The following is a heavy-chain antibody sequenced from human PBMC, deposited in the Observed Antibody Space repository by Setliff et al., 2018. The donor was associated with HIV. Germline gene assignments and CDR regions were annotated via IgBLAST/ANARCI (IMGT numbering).Heavy chain of an antibody. Sequence: GGSLRLSCAASGFTVSDNYMSWVRQAPGRGLEWVSSISIGSGGDIDYADSVQGRFTISRDNSKNSLYLQMNSLRVEDTAVYYCARDYLYYNLYNGSPVYGMDVWGQGTTVTVSS. J-gene: IGHJ6*02. CDR2: ISIGSGGDI. CDR3: ARDYLYYNLYNGSPVYGMDV. D-gene: IGHD3-3*01. V-gene: IGHV3-11*04. CDR1: GFTVSDNY.